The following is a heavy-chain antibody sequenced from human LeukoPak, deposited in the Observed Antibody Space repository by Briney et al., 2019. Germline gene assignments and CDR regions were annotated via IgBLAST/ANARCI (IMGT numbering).Heavy chain of an antibody. CDR3: ARDRGTMVVAMDY. Sequence: GGSLRLSCAASGFTFSSYSMNWVRQAPGKGLEGVSSICSSSSYIYYADSVKGRFTISRDNAKNSLYLQMNSLRAEDTAVYYCARDRGTMVVAMDYWGQGTLVTVSS. CDR1: GFTFSSYS. CDR2: ICSSSSYI. J-gene: IGHJ4*02. D-gene: IGHD4/OR15-4a*01. V-gene: IGHV3-21*01.